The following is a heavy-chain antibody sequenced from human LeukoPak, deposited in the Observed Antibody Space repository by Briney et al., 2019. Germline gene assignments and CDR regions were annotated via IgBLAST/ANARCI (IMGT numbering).Heavy chain of an antibody. CDR2: IYYSGST. CDR1: GGSISSGGYY. J-gene: IGHJ3*02. V-gene: IGHV4-31*03. CDR3: ASYCCGGDCYTLDAFDI. D-gene: IGHD2-21*02. Sequence: SETLSLTCTVSGGSISSGGYYWSWIRQHPGKGLEWIGYIYYSGSTYYNPSLKSRVTISVDTSKNQFSLKLSSVTAADTAVYYCASYCCGGDCYTLDAFDIWGQGTMVTVSS.